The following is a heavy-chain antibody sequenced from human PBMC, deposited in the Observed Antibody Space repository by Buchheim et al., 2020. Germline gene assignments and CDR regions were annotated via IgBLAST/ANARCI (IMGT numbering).Heavy chain of an antibody. V-gene: IGHV3-33*01. CDR1: GFTFSSYG. J-gene: IGHJ5*02. CDR3: ARDPEPYGYINWFDP. Sequence: QVQPVESGGGVVQPGRSLRLSCAASGFTFSSYGMHWVRQAPGKGLEWVAVIWYDGSNKYYADSVKGRFTISRDNSKNTLYLQMNSLRAEDTAVYYCARDPEPYGYINWFDPWGQGTL. CDR2: IWYDGSNK. D-gene: IGHD5-18*01.